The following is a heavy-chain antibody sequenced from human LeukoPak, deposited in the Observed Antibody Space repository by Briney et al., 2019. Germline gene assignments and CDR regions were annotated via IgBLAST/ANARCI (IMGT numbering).Heavy chain of an antibody. Sequence: SETLSLTCAVSGGSINSHYWGWIRQPPGKGLQWIGDIYYTGKINYNPSLKSRVTITLDTPKDHLSLNLTSVLAADTAIYYCVRRDTGWNYFDYWGQGILVTVSS. D-gene: IGHD6-19*01. CDR2: IYYTGKI. J-gene: IGHJ4*02. CDR1: GGSINSHY. V-gene: IGHV4-59*08. CDR3: VRRDTGWNYFDY.